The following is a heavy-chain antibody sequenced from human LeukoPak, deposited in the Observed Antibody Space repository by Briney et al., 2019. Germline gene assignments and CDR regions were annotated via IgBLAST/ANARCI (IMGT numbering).Heavy chain of an antibody. Sequence: AASVKVSCKASGGTFSSYAISWVRQAPGQGLEWMGGIIPIFGTANYAQKFQGRVTITADESTSTAYMELSSLRFEDTAVYYCARDSTGEDYYYYGMDVWGKGTTVTVSS. CDR2: IIPIFGTA. CDR3: ARDSTGEDYYYYGMDV. D-gene: IGHD3-10*01. CDR1: GGTFSSYA. J-gene: IGHJ6*04. V-gene: IGHV1-69*13.